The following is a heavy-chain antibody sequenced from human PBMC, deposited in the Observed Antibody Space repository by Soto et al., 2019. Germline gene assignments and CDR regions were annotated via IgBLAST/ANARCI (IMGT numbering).Heavy chain of an antibody. CDR3: ARALGRYSSSSGGYFDY. CDR2: IYHSGST. Sequence: SETLSLTCAVSGGSISSSNWWSWVRQPPGKGLEWIGEIYHSGSTNYNPSLKSRVTISVDKSKNQFSLKLSSVTAADTAVYYCARALGRYSSSSGGYFDYWGQGTLVTVSS. V-gene: IGHV4-4*02. D-gene: IGHD6-6*01. CDR1: GGSISSSNW. J-gene: IGHJ4*02.